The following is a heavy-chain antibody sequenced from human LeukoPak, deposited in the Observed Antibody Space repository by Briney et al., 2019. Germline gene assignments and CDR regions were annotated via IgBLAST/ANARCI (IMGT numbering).Heavy chain of an antibody. J-gene: IGHJ4*02. CDR3: ARGYCSSTSCYTYYFDY. D-gene: IGHD2-2*02. CDR2: INHSGST. CDR1: GGSMSNYY. V-gene: IGHV4-34*01. Sequence: PSETLSLTCTVSGGSMSNYYWSWIRQPPGKGLEWIGEINHSGSTNYNPSLKSRVTISVDTSKNQFSLKLSSVTAADTAVYYCARGYCSSTSCYTYYFDYWGQRTLVTVSS.